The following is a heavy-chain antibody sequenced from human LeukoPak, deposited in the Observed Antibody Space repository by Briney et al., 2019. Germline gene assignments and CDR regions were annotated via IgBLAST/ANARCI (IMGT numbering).Heavy chain of an antibody. J-gene: IGHJ5*02. CDR1: GFTFDDYA. CDR2: ISWNSGSI. V-gene: IGHV3-9*01. Sequence: GGSLRLSCAASGFTFDDYAMHWVRQAPGKGLEWVSGISWNSGSIGYADSVKGRFTISRDNAKNSLYLQMNSLRAEDTAVYYCARGLYASGWYGPRGLTNWFDPWGQGTLVTVSS. CDR3: ARGLYASGWYGPRGLTNWFDP. D-gene: IGHD6-19*01.